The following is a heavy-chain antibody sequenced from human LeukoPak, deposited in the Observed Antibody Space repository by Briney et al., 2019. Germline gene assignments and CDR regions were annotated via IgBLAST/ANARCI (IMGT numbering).Heavy chain of an antibody. D-gene: IGHD6-19*01. J-gene: IGHJ5*02. CDR3: ASRIHSSGWPRLGINWFDP. V-gene: IGHV4-39*07. CDR2: IYYSGST. Sequence: PSETLSLTCTVSGGSISSSSYYWGWIRQPPGKGLEWIGSIYYSGSTYYNPSLKSRVTISVDTSKNQFSLKLSSVTAADTAVYYCASRIHSSGWPRLGINWFDPWGQGTLVTVSS. CDR1: GGSISSSSYY.